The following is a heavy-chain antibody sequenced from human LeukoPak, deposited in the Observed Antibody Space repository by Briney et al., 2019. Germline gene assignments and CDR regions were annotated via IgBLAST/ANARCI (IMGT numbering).Heavy chain of an antibody. CDR2: ISGSGGST. D-gene: IGHD5-18*01. V-gene: IGHV3-23*01. CDR1: GFTFSSYA. CDR3: AKGQDTAMVDFDY. Sequence: LRGSLRLSCAASGFTFSSYAMSWVCQAPGKGLEWVSAISGSGGSTYYADSVEGPFTISRDNSKNTLYLQMNSLRAEDTAVYYCAKGQDTAMVDFDYWGQGSLDPVS. J-gene: IGHJ4*02.